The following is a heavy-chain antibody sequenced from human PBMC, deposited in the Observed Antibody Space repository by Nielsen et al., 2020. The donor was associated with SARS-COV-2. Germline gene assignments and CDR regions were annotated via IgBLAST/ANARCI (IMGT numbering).Heavy chain of an antibody. CDR1: GFTFNIYA. CDR2: VSASGGST. J-gene: IGHJ3*02. V-gene: IGHV3-23*01. CDR3: AKDGVVRGDAFDI. Sequence: GESLKISCAASGFTFNIYAMAWVRRVPGRGLQWVTGVSASGGSTYYTDSVKGRFSISRDNSKNTLFLQMHSLRVEDTAVYYCAKDGVVRGDAFDIWGQGTMVTVSS. D-gene: IGHD3-10*01.